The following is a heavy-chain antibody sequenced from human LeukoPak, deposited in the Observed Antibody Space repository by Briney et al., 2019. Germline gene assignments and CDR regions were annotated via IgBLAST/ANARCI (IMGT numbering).Heavy chain of an antibody. J-gene: IGHJ4*02. CDR1: GFTFSSFP. CDR2: ISMSSTYI. Sequence: GGSLRLSCAASGFTFSSFPMNWVRQAPGKGLEWVSSISMSSTYIYYADPVKGRFTISRDNAKNSLYLQMNSLRAEDAALYSCARAGSGYYFDYWGQGTLVTVSS. CDR3: ARAGSGYYFDY. D-gene: IGHD3-3*01. V-gene: IGHV3-21*01.